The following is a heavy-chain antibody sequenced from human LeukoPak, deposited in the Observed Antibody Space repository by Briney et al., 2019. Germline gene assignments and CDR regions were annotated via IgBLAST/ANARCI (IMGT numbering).Heavy chain of an antibody. Sequence: SVKVSCKASGGTFSSYAISWVRQAPGQGLEWMGGIIPIFGTANYAQKFQGRVKITADESTSTAYMELSSLRSEDTAVYYCARGVLEILYYRDYARPKYYFDYWGQGTLVTVSS. V-gene: IGHV1-69*13. D-gene: IGHD2-8*01. CDR1: GGTFSSYA. J-gene: IGHJ4*02. CDR3: ARGVLEILYYRDYARPKYYFDY. CDR2: IIPIFGTA.